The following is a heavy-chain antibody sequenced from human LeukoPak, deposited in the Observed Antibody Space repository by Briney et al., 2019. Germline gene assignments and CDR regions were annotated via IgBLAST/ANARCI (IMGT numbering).Heavy chain of an antibody. Sequence: SETLSLTCIVSGSSISNYYWSWIRQPAGKGLEWIGRIYSSGSTNYNPSLKSRVTISADTSRTHFSLRLSSVTAADTAVYYCARESHSRSWSGYYYMDVWGKGTTVTISS. J-gene: IGHJ6*03. CDR1: GSSISNYY. D-gene: IGHD6-13*01. CDR3: ARESHSRSWSGYYYMDV. CDR2: IYSSGST. V-gene: IGHV4-4*07.